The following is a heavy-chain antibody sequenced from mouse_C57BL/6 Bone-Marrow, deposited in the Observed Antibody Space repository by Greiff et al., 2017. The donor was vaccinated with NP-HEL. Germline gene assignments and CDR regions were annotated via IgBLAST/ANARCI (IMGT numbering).Heavy chain of an antibody. D-gene: IGHD1-1*01. CDR1: GFPITSGYY. CDR2: ITHSGET. Sequence: QVQLKESGPGLVKPSQSLFLTCSITGFPITSGYYWIWIRQSPGKPLEWMGYITHSGETFYNPSLQSPISITRETSKNQFFLQLNSVTTEDTAMYYCAGDTGHYGSSYDWYFDVWGTGTTVTVSS. V-gene: IGHV12-3*01. CDR3: AGDTGHYGSSYDWYFDV. J-gene: IGHJ1*03.